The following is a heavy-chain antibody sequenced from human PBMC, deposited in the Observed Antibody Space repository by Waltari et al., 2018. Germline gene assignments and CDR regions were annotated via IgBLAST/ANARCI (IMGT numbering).Heavy chain of an antibody. CDR3: AKPFYNWDDPLHS. CDR2: ISVRDAT. CDR1: GLTSFTHA. Sequence: EVQLLESGGGLIQPGGSLRLSCQASGLTSFTHAVNWVRQAPGKGLGGVSSISVRDATYYADSVKGRFTVSRDYSDNTIHLQMDSLRAEDTAVYFCAKPFYNWDDPLHSWGQGAPVIVSS. J-gene: IGHJ1*01. V-gene: IGHV3-23*01. D-gene: IGHD1-20*01.